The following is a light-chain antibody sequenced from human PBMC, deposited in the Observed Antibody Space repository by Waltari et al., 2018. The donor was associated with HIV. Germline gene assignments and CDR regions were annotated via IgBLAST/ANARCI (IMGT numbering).Light chain of an antibody. CDR2: GNT. V-gene: IGLV1-40*01. J-gene: IGLJ1*01. CDR3: QSYDTSLSAYV. CDR1: SSNIGAGYD. Sequence: QSVLAQPPSVSGAPGQRVTISCTVSSSNIGAGYDVHWYQQLPGTAPKFLIYGNTNRPAGVPDRFSGSKSGSSASLAITGLQAEDEADYYCQSYDTSLSAYVFGTGTKVTVL.